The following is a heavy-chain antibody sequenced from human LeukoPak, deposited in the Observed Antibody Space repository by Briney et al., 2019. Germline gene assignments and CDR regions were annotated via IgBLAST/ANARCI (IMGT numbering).Heavy chain of an antibody. D-gene: IGHD3-10*01. V-gene: IGHV1-69*13. CDR1: GGTFGSYA. Sequence: ASVKVSCKASGGTFGSYAISWVRQAPGQGLEWMGGIIPIFGTANYAQKFQGRVTITADESTSTAYMELSSLRSEDTAVYYCARDSQYGSGSYYGTFDYWGQGTLVTVSS. J-gene: IGHJ4*02. CDR2: IIPIFGTA. CDR3: ARDSQYGSGSYYGTFDY.